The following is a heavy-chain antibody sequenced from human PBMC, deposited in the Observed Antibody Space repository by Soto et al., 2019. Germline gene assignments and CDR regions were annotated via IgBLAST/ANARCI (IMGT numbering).Heavy chain of an antibody. Sequence: GSLRLSCAASGFTVSSHYMSWVRQTPGKGLEWVSILYASDSTFYADSVEGQFTISRDNSKNTVYLQLNSLRADDTAVYFCARDLDGSGSYYTNYWGQGTLVTVSS. CDR3: ARDLDGSGSYYTNY. CDR2: LYASDST. D-gene: IGHD3-10*01. CDR1: GFTVSSHY. V-gene: IGHV3-53*01. J-gene: IGHJ4*02.